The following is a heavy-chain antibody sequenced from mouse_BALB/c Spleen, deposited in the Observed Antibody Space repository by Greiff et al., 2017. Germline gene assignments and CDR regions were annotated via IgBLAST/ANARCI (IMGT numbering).Heavy chain of an antibody. Sequence: EVMLVESGGGLVKPGGSLKLSCAASGFTFSSYAMSWVRQTPEKRLEWVASISSGGSTYYPDSVKGRFTISRDNARNILYLQMSSLRSEDTAMYYCARDYGSSPLGFDCWGQGTTPTVSS. CDR1: GFTFSSYA. V-gene: IGHV5-6-5*01. CDR2: ISSGGST. D-gene: IGHD1-1*01. CDR3: ARDYGSSPLGFDC. J-gene: IGHJ2*01.